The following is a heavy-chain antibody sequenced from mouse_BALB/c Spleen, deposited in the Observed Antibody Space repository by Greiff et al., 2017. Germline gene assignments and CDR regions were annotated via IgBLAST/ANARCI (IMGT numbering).Heavy chain of an antibody. J-gene: IGHJ4*01. CDR3: ARHGYDYAMDY. D-gene: IGHD2-2*01. Sequence: EVNVVESGGGLVQPGGSLKLSCAASGFTFSSYTMSWVRQTPEKRLEWVAYISNGGGSTYYPDTVKGRFTISRDNAKNTLYLQMSSLKSEDTAMYYCARHGYDYAMDYWGQGTSVTVSS. V-gene: IGHV5-12-2*01. CDR1: GFTFSSYT. CDR2: ISNGGGST.